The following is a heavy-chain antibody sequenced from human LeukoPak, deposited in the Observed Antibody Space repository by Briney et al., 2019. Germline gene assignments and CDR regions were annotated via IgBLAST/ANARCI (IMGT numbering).Heavy chain of an antibody. D-gene: IGHD2-21*01. CDR2: ISGNGAST. J-gene: IGHJ4*02. CDR1: GFTFSSYA. Sequence: GGSLRLSCAASGFTFSSYAMSWVRQAPGKGLEWVSIISGNGASTNYADSVKGRFTISRDSSKNTLFLQMNRLRPEDAAVYYCAKAPVSTCRGAYCYPFDYWGQGTLVTVSS. CDR3: AKAPVSTCRGAYCYPFDY. V-gene: IGHV3-23*01.